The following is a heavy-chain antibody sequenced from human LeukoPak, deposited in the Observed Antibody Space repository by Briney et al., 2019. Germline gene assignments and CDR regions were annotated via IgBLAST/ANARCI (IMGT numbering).Heavy chain of an antibody. CDR2: IKQDGSEK. J-gene: IGHJ4*02. D-gene: IGHD4-17*01. Sequence: GGSLRLSCAASGFTFSSYWMSWVRQAPGKGLEWVANIKQDGSEKYYVDSVKGRFTISRDNAKNSLYLQMNSLRVEDTAVYYCAKDMDHDYDDYGFDYWGQGTPVTVSS. V-gene: IGHV3-7*01. CDR1: GFTFSSYW. CDR3: AKDMDHDYDDYGFDY.